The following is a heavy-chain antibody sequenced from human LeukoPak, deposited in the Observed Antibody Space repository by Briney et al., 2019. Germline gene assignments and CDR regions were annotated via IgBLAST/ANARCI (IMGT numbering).Heavy chain of an antibody. V-gene: IGHV3-23*01. CDR3: AKTGWDQLTTYFDY. CDR2: LSGSAGST. D-gene: IGHD4-11*01. CDR1: GFTFSSYS. Sequence: GGSLRLSCAASGFTFSSYSMNWVRQAPGNGLEWVSGLSGSAGSTYYADSVKGRFTISRDNSKNTLYLQMNSLRAGDTAVYYCAKTGWDQLTTYFDYWGQGTLVTVSS. J-gene: IGHJ4*02.